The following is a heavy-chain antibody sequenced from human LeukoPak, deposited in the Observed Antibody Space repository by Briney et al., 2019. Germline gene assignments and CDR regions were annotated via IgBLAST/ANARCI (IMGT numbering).Heavy chain of an antibody. CDR3: ARGRVSDI. V-gene: IGHV1-18*04. D-gene: IGHD3-22*01. CDR2: ISAYNGNT. Sequence: ASVKVSCKASGYSFTFYGISWVRQAPGQGLEWVGWISAYNGNTNYAQKLHVRVTMTTDTSTSTAYMELRSLRSDGTAVDYCARGRVSDIGGQGTMVSVSS. J-gene: IGHJ3*02. CDR1: GYSFTFYG.